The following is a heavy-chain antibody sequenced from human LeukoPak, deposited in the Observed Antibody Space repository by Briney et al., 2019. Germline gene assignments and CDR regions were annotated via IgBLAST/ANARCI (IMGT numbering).Heavy chain of an antibody. CDR2: IYHSGST. CDR3: ARSNWFAP. CDR1: SGSISRNNW. Sequence: SETLSLTCAVSSGSISRNNWWSWVRQPPGKGLEWIGEIYHSGSTNYNPSLKSRVTISLDKSKNQFSLKLSSVTAADTAVYYCARSNWFAPWGQGTLVTVSS. V-gene: IGHV4-4*02. J-gene: IGHJ5*02.